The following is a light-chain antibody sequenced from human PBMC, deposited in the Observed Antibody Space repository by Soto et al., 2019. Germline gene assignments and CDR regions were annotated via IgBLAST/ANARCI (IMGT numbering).Light chain of an antibody. Sequence: DIQMTQSPSTLSASVGYRVTITFRASQSISSWLAWYQQKPGKAPKLLIYTASTLQSGVPSTFSGSGSGTDFTLTISSLQPDDFATYYCQQANSFPITFGGGTKVDIK. CDR3: QQANSFPIT. CDR2: TAS. CDR1: QSISSW. V-gene: IGKV1-12*01. J-gene: IGKJ4*01.